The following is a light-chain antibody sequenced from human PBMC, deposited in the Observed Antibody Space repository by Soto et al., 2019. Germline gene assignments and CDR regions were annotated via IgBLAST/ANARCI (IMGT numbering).Light chain of an antibody. V-gene: IGLV2-14*01. CDR3: SSYTSSSTLVV. J-gene: IGLJ2*01. CDR2: DVS. CDR1: SSDVGGYNY. Sequence: QSVLTQPASVSGSPGQSITISCTGTSSDVGGYNYVSWYQQHPGKAPTLMIYDVSNRPSGVSNRFSGSKSGNTASLTISGLQADYEAEYYCSSYTSSSTLVVFGGGTKLTVL.